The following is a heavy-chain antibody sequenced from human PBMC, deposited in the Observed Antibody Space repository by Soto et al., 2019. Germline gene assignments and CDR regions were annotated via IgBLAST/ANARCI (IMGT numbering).Heavy chain of an antibody. D-gene: IGHD3-22*01. CDR1: GGSISSSSYY. V-gene: IGHV4-39*01. CDR3: ARLGIVDDAFDI. CDR2: IYYSGST. Sequence: PSETLSLTCTVSGGSISSSSYYWGWIRQPPGKGLEWIGSIYYSGSTYYNPSLKSRVTISVDTSKNQFSLKLSSVTAADTAVYYCARLGIVDDAFDIWGQGTMVT. J-gene: IGHJ3*02.